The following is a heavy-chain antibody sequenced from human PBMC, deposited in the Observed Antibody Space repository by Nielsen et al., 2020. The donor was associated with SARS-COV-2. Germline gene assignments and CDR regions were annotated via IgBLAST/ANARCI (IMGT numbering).Heavy chain of an antibody. J-gene: IGHJ5*02. D-gene: IGHD1-26*01. Sequence: GESLKISCAASEFTFSSYGMHWVRQAPGKGLEWVAVIWYDGSNKYYADSVKGRFTISRDNSKNTLYLQMNSLRAEDTAVYYCARAGSGSYYGWFDPWGQGTLVTVSS. CDR2: IWYDGSNK. CDR1: EFTFSSYG. CDR3: ARAGSGSYYGWFDP. V-gene: IGHV3-30*19.